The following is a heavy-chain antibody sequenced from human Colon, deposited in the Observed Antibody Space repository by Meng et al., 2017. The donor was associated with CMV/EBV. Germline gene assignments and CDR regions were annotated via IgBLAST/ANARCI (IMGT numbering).Heavy chain of an antibody. CDR2: ITWNSRKI. V-gene: IGHV3-9*01. J-gene: IGHJ4*02. CDR3: AKDRSYSAFGYFDY. CDR1: GFTMEDYA. D-gene: IGHD1-26*01. Sequence: GGSLRLSCAASGFTMEDYAMHWVRQVPGKGLEWVAGITWNSRKIGYAASVKGRFTISRDNAKNSLDLQLNSLRLDDTGLYYCAKDRSYSAFGYFDYWGQGTLVTVSS.